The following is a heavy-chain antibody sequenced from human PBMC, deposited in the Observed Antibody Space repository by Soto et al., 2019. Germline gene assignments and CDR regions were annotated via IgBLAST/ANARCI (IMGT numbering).Heavy chain of an antibody. CDR3: VVAAQPYYFDY. CDR1: GYTFTSYG. CDR2: ISAYNGNT. J-gene: IGHJ4*02. Sequence: VQLVQCGAEVKKPGASVKVSCKASGYTFTSYGISWVRQAPGQGLEWMGWISAYNGNTNYAQKLQGRVTMTTDTSTSTAYMELRGMRSDDTAVYYCVVAAQPYYFDYWGQGTLVTVAS. V-gene: IGHV1-18*01. D-gene: IGHD2-15*01.